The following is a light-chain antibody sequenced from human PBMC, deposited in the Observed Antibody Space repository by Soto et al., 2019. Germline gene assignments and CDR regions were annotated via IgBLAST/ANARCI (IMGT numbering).Light chain of an antibody. Sequence: EIVLTQSPATLSLSPGERATLSCRASQSVSSYLAWYQQKPGQAPRLLIYDASNRATGIPARFSGSRSGTDFTLTISSLEPEDFAVYYCQQRSNWPRTFGQGTNVDI. J-gene: IGKJ1*01. CDR3: QQRSNWPRT. CDR1: QSVSSY. V-gene: IGKV3-11*01. CDR2: DAS.